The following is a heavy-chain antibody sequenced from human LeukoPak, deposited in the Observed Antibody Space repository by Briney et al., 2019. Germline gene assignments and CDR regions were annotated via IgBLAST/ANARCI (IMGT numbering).Heavy chain of an antibody. CDR3: ANHRSTYYYDSSGYTNKIFDY. CDR2: ISSSSSSI. CDR1: GFTFSSYS. J-gene: IGHJ4*02. D-gene: IGHD3-22*01. Sequence: GGSLRLSCAASGFTFSSYSMNWVRQAPGKGLEWVSYISSSSSSIYYADSAKGRFTISRDNSKNTLYLQMNSLRAEDTAVYYCANHRSTYYYDSSGYTNKIFDYWGQGTLVTVSS. V-gene: IGHV3-48*01.